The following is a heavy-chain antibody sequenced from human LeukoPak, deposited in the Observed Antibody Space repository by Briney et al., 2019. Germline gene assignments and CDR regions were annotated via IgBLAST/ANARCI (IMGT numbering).Heavy chain of an antibody. D-gene: IGHD6-13*01. CDR2: ISGSGGST. Sequence: PGGSLRLSCAASGFTFSSYAMSWVRQAPGKGPEWVSVISGSGGSTYYADSVKGRFTISRDNSKNTLYLQMNSLRAEDTAVYYCAGGHSSSWYWFDPWGQGTLVTVSS. CDR1: GFTFSSYA. CDR3: AGGHSSSWYWFDP. V-gene: IGHV3-23*01. J-gene: IGHJ5*02.